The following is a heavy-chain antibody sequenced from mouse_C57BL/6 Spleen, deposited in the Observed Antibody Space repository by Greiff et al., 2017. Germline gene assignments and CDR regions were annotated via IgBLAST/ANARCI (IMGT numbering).Heavy chain of an antibody. CDR1: GYTFTSYW. J-gene: IGHJ1*03. V-gene: IGHV1-55*01. D-gene: IGHD2-5*01. Sequence: VKLQQPGAELVKPGASVKMSCKASGYTFTSYWITWVKQRPGQGLEWIGDIYPGSGSTNYNEKFKSKATLTVDPSSSTAYMQLSSLTSEDSAVYYCARGDYSNPHWYFDVWGTGTTVTVSS. CDR3: ARGDYSNPHWYFDV. CDR2: IYPGSGST.